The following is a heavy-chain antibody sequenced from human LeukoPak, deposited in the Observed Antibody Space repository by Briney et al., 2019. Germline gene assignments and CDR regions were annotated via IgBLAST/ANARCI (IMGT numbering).Heavy chain of an antibody. J-gene: IGHJ5*02. CDR1: GFTFSNYA. Sequence: GGSLRLSCAASGFTFSNYAMSWVRQAPGKGLEWVANIKQDGSEKYYLDSLEGRFTISRDNAKNSVYLQINRLRAEDTAVYYCARRGTIAVPVFWFDPWGQGTLVIVSS. CDR3: ARRGTIAVPVFWFDP. V-gene: IGHV3-7*01. CDR2: IKQDGSEK. D-gene: IGHD6-19*01.